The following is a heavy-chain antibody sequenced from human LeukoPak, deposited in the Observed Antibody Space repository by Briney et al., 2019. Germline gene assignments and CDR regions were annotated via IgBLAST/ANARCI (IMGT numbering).Heavy chain of an antibody. D-gene: IGHD2-15*01. Sequence: ASVKVSCKTSGYTFSDYYVHWVRQVPGQGLEWMGYIVPDSGGADFDQRFQGRVTLTRNKSIRTIYMELTSLRYDDTAVYYCSTEDKYCSGGNCGKYWGQGTLVTVPS. J-gene: IGHJ4*02. V-gene: IGHV1-2*02. CDR3: STEDKYCSGGNCGKY. CDR1: GYTFSDYY. CDR2: IVPDSGGA.